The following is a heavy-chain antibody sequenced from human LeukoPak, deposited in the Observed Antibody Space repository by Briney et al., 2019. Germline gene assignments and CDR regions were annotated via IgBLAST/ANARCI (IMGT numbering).Heavy chain of an antibody. Sequence: PGESLRLSCAASGFLFSSYRMNWVRQAPGKGLEWVSTISGSGGSTYLADSVKGRFTISRDNSKNTLYLQMNSLRGEDTAVYYCSKDVVTAAIWGQGTLVTVSS. CDR2: ISGSGGST. D-gene: IGHD4-23*01. V-gene: IGHV3-23*01. J-gene: IGHJ4*02. CDR3: SKDVVTAAI. CDR1: GFLFSSYR.